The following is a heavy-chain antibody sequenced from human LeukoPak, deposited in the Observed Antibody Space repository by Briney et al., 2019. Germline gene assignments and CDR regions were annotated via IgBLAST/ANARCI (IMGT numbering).Heavy chain of an antibody. CDR3: ARTYYYGSGSYPGDWFDP. D-gene: IGHD3-10*01. V-gene: IGHV3-21*01. CDR2: ISSSSSYI. CDR1: GFTFSSYS. J-gene: IGHJ5*02. Sequence: GGSLRLSCAASGFTFSSYSMTWVRQAPGKGLEWVSSISSSSSYIYYADSVKGRFTISRDNAKNSLYLQMNSLRAGDTAVYYCARTYYYGSGSYPGDWFDPWGQGTLVTVSS.